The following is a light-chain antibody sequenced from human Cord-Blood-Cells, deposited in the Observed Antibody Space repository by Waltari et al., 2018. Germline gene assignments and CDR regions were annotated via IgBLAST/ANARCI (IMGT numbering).Light chain of an antibody. Sequence: QSALTQPASVSGSPGQSITISCTGTSSDVGSYNLVSWYQQHPGKAPPLMIYEGSKRPSGVSNRFSGSKSGNTASLTISGLQAEDEADYYCCSYAGSSTWVFGGGTKLTVL. CDR3: CSYAGSSTWV. CDR2: EGS. CDR1: SSDVGSYNL. J-gene: IGLJ3*02. V-gene: IGLV2-23*01.